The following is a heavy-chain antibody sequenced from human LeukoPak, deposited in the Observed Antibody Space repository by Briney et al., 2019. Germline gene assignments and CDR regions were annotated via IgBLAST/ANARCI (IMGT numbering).Heavy chain of an antibody. J-gene: IGHJ4*02. D-gene: IGHD1-26*01. CDR3: ARERGAALGY. CDR2: IYTSGST. V-gene: IGHV4-61*02. Sequence: PSETLSLTCTVSGGSISSSSYYWSWIRQPAGKGLEWIGRIYTSGSTNYNPSLKSRVTISVDTSKNQFSLKLSSVTAADTAVYCCARERGAALGYWGQGTLVTVSS. CDR1: GGSISSSSYY.